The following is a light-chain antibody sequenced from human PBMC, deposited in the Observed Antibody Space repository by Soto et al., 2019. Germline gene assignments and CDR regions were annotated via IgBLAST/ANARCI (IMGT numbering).Light chain of an antibody. Sequence: QSVLTQPPSASGSPAQSVTISCTGTSSDVGGYNYVSWYQQYPGRAPKLMIYEVTKRPSGVPDRFSGSKSGNTASLTVSGLQAEDEADYYCSSYAASNNFYFVFGGGTQLTVL. CDR1: SSDVGGYNY. CDR2: EVT. J-gene: IGLJ3*02. CDR3: SSYAASNNFYFV. V-gene: IGLV2-8*01.